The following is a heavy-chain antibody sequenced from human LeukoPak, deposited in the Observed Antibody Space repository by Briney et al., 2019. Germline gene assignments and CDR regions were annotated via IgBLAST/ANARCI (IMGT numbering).Heavy chain of an antibody. CDR3: ARGSVLDAFDI. CDR1: GFTVSSNY. J-gene: IGHJ3*02. CDR2: IYSGGST. Sequence: GGSLRLSGAASGFTVSSNYMSWVRQAPGKGLEWVSVIYSGGSTYYADSVKGRFTFSRHNSKNTLYLQMNSLRPEDTAVYYCARGSVLDAFDIWGQGTMVTVSS. V-gene: IGHV3-53*04.